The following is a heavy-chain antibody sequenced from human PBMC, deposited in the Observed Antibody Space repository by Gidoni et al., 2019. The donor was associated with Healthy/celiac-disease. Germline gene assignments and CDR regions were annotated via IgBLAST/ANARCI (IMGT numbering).Heavy chain of an antibody. D-gene: IGHD3-3*01. CDR1: GFTFSSYS. CDR2: ISSSSSHI. CDR3: ARGLWSGYRSFDY. V-gene: IGHV3-21*01. J-gene: IGHJ4*02. Sequence: EVQLVESGGGLVKPGGSLRLSCAASGFTFSSYSMNWVRQAPGKGLEWVSSISSSSSHIYYADSVKGRSTISRDNAKNLVYLQMNSLRAEDTAVYYCARGLWSGYRSFDYWGQGTLVTVSS.